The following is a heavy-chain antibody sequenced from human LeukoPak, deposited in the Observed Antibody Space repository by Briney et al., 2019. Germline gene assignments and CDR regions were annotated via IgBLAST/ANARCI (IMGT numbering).Heavy chain of an antibody. D-gene: IGHD5-18*01. Sequence: GGSLRLSCTASGFPFIEYSMNWVRQAPGKGLEWISYIGISSGNTKYADSVKGRFTISADNAKNSLYLQMNSLRVEDTAVYYCARDHNYAFDNWGQGTLVSVSS. CDR2: IGISSGNT. J-gene: IGHJ4*02. CDR3: ARDHNYAFDN. CDR1: GFPFIEYS. V-gene: IGHV3-48*04.